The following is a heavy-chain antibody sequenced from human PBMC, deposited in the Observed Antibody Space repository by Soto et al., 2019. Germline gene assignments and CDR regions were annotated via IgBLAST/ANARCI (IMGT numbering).Heavy chain of an antibody. V-gene: IGHV3-73*01. CDR2: IRSKANSYAT. CDR3: TRLIGITDFDY. Sequence: LRLSFAASGFTFSGSAMHWVRQASGKGLEWVGRIRSKANSYATAYAASVKGRFTISRDDSKNTAYLQMNSLKTEDTAVYCCTRLIGITDFDYWGQGTLVTVSS. J-gene: IGHJ4*02. D-gene: IGHD3-16*01. CDR1: GFTFSGSA.